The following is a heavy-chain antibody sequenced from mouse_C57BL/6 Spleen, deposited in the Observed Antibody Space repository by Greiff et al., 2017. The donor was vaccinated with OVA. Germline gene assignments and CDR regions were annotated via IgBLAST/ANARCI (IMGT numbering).Heavy chain of an antibody. Sequence: QVQLKQSGPELVKPGASVKISCKASGYAFSSSWMNWVKQRPGKGLEWIGRIYPGDGDTNYNGKFKGKATLTADKSSSTAYMQLSSLTSEDSAVYFGAREDYYSNCVWFAYWGQGTLVTVSA. CDR1: GYAFSSSW. CDR3: AREDYYSNCVWFAY. V-gene: IGHV1-82*01. J-gene: IGHJ3*01. CDR2: IYPGDGDT. D-gene: IGHD2-5*01.